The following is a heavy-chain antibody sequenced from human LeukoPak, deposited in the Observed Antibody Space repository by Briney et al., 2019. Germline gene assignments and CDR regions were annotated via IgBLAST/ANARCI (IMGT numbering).Heavy chain of an antibody. Sequence: PSQTLSLTCTVSGGSISSGSYYWSWIRQPPGKGLEWIGYIYNSGSTNYNPSLKSRVTISVDTSKNQLSLKLSSVTAADTAVYYCAREGGGSYHVYWGQGTLVTVSS. CDR3: AREGGGSYHVY. J-gene: IGHJ4*02. CDR2: IYNSGST. D-gene: IGHD1-26*01. V-gene: IGHV4-61*01. CDR1: GGSISSGSYY.